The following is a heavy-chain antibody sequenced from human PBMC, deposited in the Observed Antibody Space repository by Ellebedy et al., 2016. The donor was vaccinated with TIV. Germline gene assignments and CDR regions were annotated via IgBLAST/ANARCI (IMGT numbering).Heavy chain of an antibody. V-gene: IGHV3-30*02. D-gene: IGHD3-22*01. CDR1: GFTFSSYG. Sequence: GGSLRLSCAASGFTFSSYGMHWVRQAPGKGLEWVAFIRYDGSNKYYADSVKGRFTISRDNSKNTLYLQMNSLKTEDTAVYYCTTGPDSSGYYFSAEYFQHWGQGTLVTVSS. CDR3: TTGPDSSGYYFSAEYFQH. J-gene: IGHJ1*01. CDR2: IRYDGSNK.